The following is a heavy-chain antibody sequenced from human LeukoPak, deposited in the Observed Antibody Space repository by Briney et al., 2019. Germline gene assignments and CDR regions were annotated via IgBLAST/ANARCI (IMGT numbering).Heavy chain of an antibody. CDR2: INHSGST. D-gene: IGHD3-10*01. CDR1: GGSFSGYY. J-gene: IGHJ4*02. V-gene: IGHV4-34*01. CDR3: ARGGGAMVRGVPLGY. Sequence: SETLSLTCAVYGGSFSGYYWSWIRQPPGKGLEWIGEINHSGSTNYNPSLKSRVTISVDTSKNQFSLKLSSVTAAGTAVYYCARGGGAMVRGVPLGYWGQGTLVTVSS.